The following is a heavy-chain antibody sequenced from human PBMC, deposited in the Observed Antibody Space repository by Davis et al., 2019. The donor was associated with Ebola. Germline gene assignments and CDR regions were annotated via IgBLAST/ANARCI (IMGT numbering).Heavy chain of an antibody. CDR1: GYTFTGYY. Sequence: ASVTVSCRASGYTFTGYYMHWVRQAPGQGLEWMGRINPNSGGTNYAQKFQGRVTMTRDTSISTAYMELSRLRSDDTAVYYCARVGYCSGGSCYFYDYWGQGTLVTVSS. CDR3: ARVGYCSGGSCYFYDY. D-gene: IGHD2-15*01. J-gene: IGHJ4*02. V-gene: IGHV1-2*06. CDR2: INPNSGGT.